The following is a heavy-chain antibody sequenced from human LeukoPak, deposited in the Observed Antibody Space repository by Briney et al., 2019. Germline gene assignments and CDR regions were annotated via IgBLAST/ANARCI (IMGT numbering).Heavy chain of an antibody. J-gene: IGHJ4*02. D-gene: IGHD5-18*01. CDR2: ISGSGGST. Sequence: PGGSLILSCAASGFSFSSYDMTWVRQAPGKGLEWVSAISGSGGSTYYADSVKGRFTISRDNSKNTLYVEMNSLRAEDTAVYYCAKDGNNYGSPPSKLWGQGTLVTVSS. CDR3: AKDGNNYGSPPSKL. CDR1: GFSFSSYD. V-gene: IGHV3-23*01.